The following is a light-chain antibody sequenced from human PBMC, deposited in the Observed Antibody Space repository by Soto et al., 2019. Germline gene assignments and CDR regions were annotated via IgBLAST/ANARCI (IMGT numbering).Light chain of an antibody. Sequence: DIVMTQSPATLSVSPGERVTLSCRASQSVYSNLAWYQQKPGQAPRLLIYGVSTRATGIPARFSGSGSGTEFTLSISSLQSEDFAVYYCHQYHNWPRGTFGQGTKVEIK. CDR3: HQYHNWPRGT. CDR1: QSVYSN. V-gene: IGKV3-15*01. CDR2: GVS. J-gene: IGKJ1*01.